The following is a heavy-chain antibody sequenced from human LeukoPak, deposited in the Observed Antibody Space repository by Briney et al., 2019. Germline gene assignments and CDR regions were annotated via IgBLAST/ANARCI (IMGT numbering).Heavy chain of an antibody. CDR1: GYTFTGYY. Sequence: ASVKVSCKASGYTFTGYYMHWVRQAPGQGLEWMGWINPNSGGTNYAQKFQGWVTMTRDTSISTAYMELSRLRSDDTAVYYCAREIAALFPSLGYWGQGTLVTVSS. V-gene: IGHV1-2*04. J-gene: IGHJ4*02. CDR2: INPNSGGT. D-gene: IGHD6-6*01. CDR3: AREIAALFPSLGY.